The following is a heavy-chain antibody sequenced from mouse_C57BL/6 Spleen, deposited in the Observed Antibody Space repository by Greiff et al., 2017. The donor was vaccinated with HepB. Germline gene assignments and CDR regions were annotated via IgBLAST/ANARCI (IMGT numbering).Heavy chain of an antibody. CDR3: ARPYYGYDHYAMDY. J-gene: IGHJ4*01. CDR2: INPNYGTT. V-gene: IGHV1-39*01. CDR1: GYSFTDYY. D-gene: IGHD2-9*01. Sequence: EVQLVESGPELVKPGASVKISCKASGYSFTDYYMNWVKQSNGKSLEWIGVINPNYGTTSYNQKFKGKATLTVDQSSSTAYMQLNSLTSEDSAVYYCARPYYGYDHYAMDYWGQGTSVTVSS.